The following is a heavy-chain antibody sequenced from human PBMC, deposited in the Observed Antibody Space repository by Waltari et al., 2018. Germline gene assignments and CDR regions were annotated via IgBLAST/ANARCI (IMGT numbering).Heavy chain of an antibody. J-gene: IGHJ4*02. CDR1: GYSISSGYY. CDR3: ATSYSSSWYVGY. D-gene: IGHD6-13*01. CDR2: IYHSGST. V-gene: IGHV4-38-2*01. Sequence: QVQLQESGPGLVKPSETLSLTCAVSGYSISSGYYWGWIRQPPGKGLEWIGSIYHSGSTYYNPSLKSRVTISVDTSKNQFSLKLSSVTAADTAVYYCATSYSSSWYVGYWGQGTLVTVSS.